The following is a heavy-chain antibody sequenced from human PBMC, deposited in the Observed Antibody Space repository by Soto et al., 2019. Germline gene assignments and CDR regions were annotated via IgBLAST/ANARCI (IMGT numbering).Heavy chain of an antibody. V-gene: IGHV4-31*03. CDR2: INYRGTT. J-gene: IGHJ4*02. D-gene: IGHD6-13*01. Sequence: QVQLQESGPGLVKPSQTLSLTCTVSGGPIINGDTYLNWIRQHPEKGLELMGYINYRGTTNYHPALKSRMLISIDTSKNQFSLRLTSVTAADTAVYFCARDAPGAAPYWGQGTLVTVSS. CDR1: GGPIINGDTY. CDR3: ARDAPGAAPY.